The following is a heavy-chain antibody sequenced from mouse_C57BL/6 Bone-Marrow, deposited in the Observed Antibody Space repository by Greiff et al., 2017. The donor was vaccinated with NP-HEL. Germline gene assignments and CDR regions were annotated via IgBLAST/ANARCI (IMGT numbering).Heavy chain of an antibody. CDR3: ARRGRTGIDY. CDR2: FHPYNDDT. V-gene: IGHV1-47*01. CDR1: GYTFTTYP. Sequence: QVQLQQSGAELVKPGASVKMSCKASGYTFTTYPIDWMKQNHGKGLAWIGTFHPYNDDTKYNDKFKGKATLTVEKSSSTVYLGLSLVTSDDSAVYCCARRGRTGIDYWGQGTTLTGSS. J-gene: IGHJ2*01. D-gene: IGHD4-1*01.